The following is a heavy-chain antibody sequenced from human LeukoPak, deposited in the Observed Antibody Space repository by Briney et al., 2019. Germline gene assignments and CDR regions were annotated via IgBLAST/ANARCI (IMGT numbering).Heavy chain of an antibody. V-gene: IGHV3-11*05. J-gene: IGHJ6*02. CDR1: AFTFSDYY. CDR3: GRANYGMDV. Sequence: GGSLRLSCTASAFTFSDYYMSWVRQAPGMGLEWVSYITGSSSYTNYADSVRGRFTISRDNAKNSLYLLMNSLRAEDTAVYYRGRANYGMDVWGLGTTVTVSS. CDR2: ITGSSSYT.